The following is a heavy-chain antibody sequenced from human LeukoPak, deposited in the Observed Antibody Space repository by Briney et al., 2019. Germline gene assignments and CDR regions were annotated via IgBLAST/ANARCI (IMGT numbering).Heavy chain of an antibody. CDR1: GGSISSNIYF. J-gene: IGHJ4*02. CDR3: AKLSSNWYFDS. D-gene: IGHD1-1*01. CDR2: IYFSGAT. V-gene: IGHV4-39*01. Sequence: SQTLSLTCTVSGGSISSNIYFWGWIRQTPEKGLEWIGNIYFSGATYYNPSLKSRVTISVDTSKNQFSLSLSVVAAADTAVYYCAKLSSNWYFDSWGRGTLVTVSS.